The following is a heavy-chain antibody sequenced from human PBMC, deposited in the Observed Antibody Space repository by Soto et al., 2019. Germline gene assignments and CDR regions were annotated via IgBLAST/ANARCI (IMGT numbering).Heavy chain of an antibody. CDR2: ISGYNGDT. CDR3: ARDQYYYGSGSYYYYGMEV. CDR1: GYSFTTYG. Sequence: GASVKVSCKASGYSFTTYGMSWVRQAPGQGLEWMGWISGYNGDTNYAQNLQGRVTLTTETSTSTAYMELRSLRSDDTAVYYCARDQYYYGSGSYYYYGMEVWGQGTTVTVPS. V-gene: IGHV1-18*01. D-gene: IGHD3-10*01. J-gene: IGHJ6*02.